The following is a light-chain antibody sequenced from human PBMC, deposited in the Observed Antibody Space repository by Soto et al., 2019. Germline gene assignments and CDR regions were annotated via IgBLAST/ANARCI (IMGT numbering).Light chain of an antibody. CDR3: SSYTSSNTVL. Sequence: QCALTQPASVSGSPGQSITISCTGTSSDVGAYNYVSWYQHYPGRAPKLMIYDVSNRPSGVSDRFSGSMSGSTASLTISGLQAEDESDYYCSSYTSSNTVLFGEGTKLTVL. J-gene: IGLJ2*01. CDR1: SSDVGAYNY. V-gene: IGLV2-14*03. CDR2: DVS.